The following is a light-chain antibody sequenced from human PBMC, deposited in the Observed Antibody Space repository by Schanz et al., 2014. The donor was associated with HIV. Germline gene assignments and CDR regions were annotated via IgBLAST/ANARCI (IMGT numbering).Light chain of an antibody. CDR2: SNN. V-gene: IGLV1-47*02. CDR1: SSNIGNNY. J-gene: IGLJ2*01. Sequence: QSVLTQPPSVSAAPGQKVTISCSGSSSNIGNNYVSWYQQLPGTAPKLLIYSNNQRPSGVPDRFSGSKSGTSASLAISGLRSEDEGDYFCAAWDDSLKGHVFGGGTKLTVL. CDR3: AAWDDSLKGHV.